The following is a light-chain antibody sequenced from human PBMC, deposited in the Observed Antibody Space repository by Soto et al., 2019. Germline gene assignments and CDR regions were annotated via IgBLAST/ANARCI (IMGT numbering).Light chain of an antibody. Sequence: EIVMTQSPATLSVSPGERATLSCRASQSVSSNLAWYQQKPGQAPRLLIYSASTRATGIPARFSGSGSGTEFTLTISSLQSEDFAVYYCQQYNNWPPGTFXQGTKVDIK. J-gene: IGKJ1*01. CDR1: QSVSSN. V-gene: IGKV3-15*01. CDR3: QQYNNWPPGT. CDR2: SAS.